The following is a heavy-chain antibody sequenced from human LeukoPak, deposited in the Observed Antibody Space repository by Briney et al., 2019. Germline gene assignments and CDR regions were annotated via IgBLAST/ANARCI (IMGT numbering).Heavy chain of an antibody. D-gene: IGHD7-27*01. V-gene: IGHV3-48*03. CDR2: IRSRDSTI. CDR1: GFHFSSYE. CDR3: ARWGSTYYYYGMDV. J-gene: IGHJ6*02. Sequence: GGSLRLSCAASGFHFSSYEMNWVRQAPGKGLEWVSYIRSRDSTIYYADSVKGRFTIFRDNAKNSLYLQMNSLRAEDTAVYYCARWGSTYYYYGMDVWGQGTTVTVS.